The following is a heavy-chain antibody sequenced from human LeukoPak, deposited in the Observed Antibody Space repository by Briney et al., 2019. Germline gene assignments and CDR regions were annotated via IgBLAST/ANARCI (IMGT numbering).Heavy chain of an antibody. Sequence: ASVKVSCKASGYTFTGYYMHWVRQAPGQGLEWMGWINPNSGGTNYAQKFQGRVTMTRDTSISTAYMELSRLRSDDTAVYYCALWFGEFYYFDYWGQGTLVTVSS. J-gene: IGHJ4*02. CDR3: ALWFGEFYYFDY. D-gene: IGHD3-10*01. CDR1: GYTFTGYY. CDR2: INPNSGGT. V-gene: IGHV1-2*02.